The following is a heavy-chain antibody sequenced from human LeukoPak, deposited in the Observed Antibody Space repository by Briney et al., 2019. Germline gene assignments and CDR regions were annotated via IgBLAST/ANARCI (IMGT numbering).Heavy chain of an antibody. CDR2: IYPGDSDT. V-gene: IGHV5-51*01. Sequence: GESLKISCKGSGYNFIGLWIGWVRQMPGKGLEWMGIIYPGDSDTRYSPSFQGQVTISADKSISTAYLQWSSLKASDTAMYYCARMNYGDQNWFDPWGQGTLVTVSS. J-gene: IGHJ5*02. CDR1: GYNFIGLW. CDR3: ARMNYGDQNWFDP. D-gene: IGHD4-17*01.